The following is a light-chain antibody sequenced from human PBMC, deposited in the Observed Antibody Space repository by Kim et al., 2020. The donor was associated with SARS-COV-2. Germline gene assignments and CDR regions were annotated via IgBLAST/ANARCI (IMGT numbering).Light chain of an antibody. V-gene: IGKV3-15*01. CDR3: QQYSHWPPYT. CDR2: GAS. Sequence: EIVMTQSPATLSVSPGERVTISCRASQSVDSNLAWYQQKPGQAPRLLIYGASTRATDIPARFSGSGSGTEFTLIISSLQSEDFAVYYCQQYSHWPPYTFGQGTKVDIK. J-gene: IGKJ2*01. CDR1: QSVDSN.